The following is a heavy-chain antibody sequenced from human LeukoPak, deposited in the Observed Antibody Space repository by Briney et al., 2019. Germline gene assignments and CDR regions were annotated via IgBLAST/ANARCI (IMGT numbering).Heavy chain of an antibody. Sequence: VASVKVSCKASGHTGYYLHWVRQVPGQGLEWMGWMSPDSDGTNYAQNFQGRVTMTRDTSIRTVYMELKNLRSDDTAVYFCANQEGIGAPGAWFDFWGQGTLVTVSS. CDR2: MSPDSDGT. D-gene: IGHD1-26*01. CDR1: GHTGYY. V-gene: IGHV1-2*02. CDR3: ANQEGIGAPGAWFDF. J-gene: IGHJ4*02.